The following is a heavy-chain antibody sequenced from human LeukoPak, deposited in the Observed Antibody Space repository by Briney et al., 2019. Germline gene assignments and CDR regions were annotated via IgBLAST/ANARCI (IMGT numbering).Heavy chain of an antibody. CDR2: IYPDDSDT. Sequence: GESLKISCKGSVHRFTNSWVAWVRQKPGKGLEWMGIIYPDDSDTRYSPSFEGQVTISADKSISAAYLQWSSLRASDTAMYYCARSAGDCSKGVCYSYNWFDPWGQGTLVTVSS. CDR1: VHRFTNSW. D-gene: IGHD2-8*01. CDR3: ARSAGDCSKGVCYSYNWFDP. V-gene: IGHV5-51*01. J-gene: IGHJ5*02.